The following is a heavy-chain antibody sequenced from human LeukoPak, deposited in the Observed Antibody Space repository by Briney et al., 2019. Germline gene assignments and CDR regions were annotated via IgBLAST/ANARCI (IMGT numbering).Heavy chain of an antibody. CDR3: AKDGAWLRFDD. CDR2: ISGRGASK. V-gene: IGHV3-23*01. Sequence: GGSLRLSCAVSGLTFNNYAMSWVRQAPGKGLEWVSGISGRGASKYYADSVRGRFTISRDDSKNTLYLQMKNLRAEDTAVYYCAKDGAWLRFDDWGQGILVTVSS. CDR1: GLTFNNYA. D-gene: IGHD5-12*01. J-gene: IGHJ4*02.